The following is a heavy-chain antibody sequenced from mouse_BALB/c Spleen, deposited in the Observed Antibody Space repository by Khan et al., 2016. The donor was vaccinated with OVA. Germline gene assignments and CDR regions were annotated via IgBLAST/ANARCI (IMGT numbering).Heavy chain of an antibody. V-gene: IGHV1S136*01. CDR1: GYTFTSYG. J-gene: IGHJ4*01. CDR3: AKRRDGNYDYYAMDY. D-gene: IGHD2-1*01. Sequence: VQLKQSGPELVKPGASVKMSCKASGYTFTSYGMHWVKQKPGQGLEWIGYINPYNDCTKYIEKFKGKATLTSDKSSSTAYMQLSSLTSEDSAVFYCAKRRDGNYDYYAMDYWGQGTSVTVSS. CDR2: INPYNDCT.